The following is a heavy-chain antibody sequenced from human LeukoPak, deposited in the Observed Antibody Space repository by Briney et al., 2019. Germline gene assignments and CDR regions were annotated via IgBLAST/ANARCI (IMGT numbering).Heavy chain of an antibody. CDR1: GYIFTSYC. D-gene: IGHD3-3*01. CDR3: ARLSGLIYYDFWIGYSNWFDP. V-gene: IGHV5-51*01. J-gene: IGHJ5*02. Sequence: GESLQISCKGPGYIFTSYCIGWVRQMPGKGLEWMGIIYPGDSDTSYSPSFQGQVTISDDKSISTAYLQWSSLKASDTAMYYCARLSGLIYYDFWIGYSNWFDPWGQGTLVTVSS. CDR2: IYPGDSDT.